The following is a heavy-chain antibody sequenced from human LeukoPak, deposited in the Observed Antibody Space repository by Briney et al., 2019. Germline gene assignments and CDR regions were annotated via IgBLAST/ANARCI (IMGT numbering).Heavy chain of an antibody. CDR3: ASWFGETYYDSSGSNWFDP. Sequence: ASVKVSCKASGGTFSSYAISWVRQAPGQGLEWMGGIILIFGTANYAQKFQGRVTITADESTSTAYMELSSLRSEDTAVYYCASWFGETYYDSSGSNWFDPWGQGTLVTVSS. CDR2: IILIFGTA. CDR1: GGTFSSYA. D-gene: IGHD3-22*01. V-gene: IGHV1-69*01. J-gene: IGHJ5*02.